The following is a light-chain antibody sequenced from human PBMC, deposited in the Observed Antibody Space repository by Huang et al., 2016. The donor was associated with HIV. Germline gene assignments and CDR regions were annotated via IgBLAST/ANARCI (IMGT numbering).Light chain of an antibody. V-gene: IGKV3-15*01. J-gene: IGKJ3*01. CDR3: QQYNNWPIT. CDR2: GAS. Sequence: EIVMTQSPATLSVSPGERATLSCRVSQSVSTNLAWFQREPGQAPRLLIFGASTRATGIPASFSGSGSGTEFSLTISSLQSEDFAVYYCQQYNNWPITFGPGTKVDVK. CDR1: QSVSTN.